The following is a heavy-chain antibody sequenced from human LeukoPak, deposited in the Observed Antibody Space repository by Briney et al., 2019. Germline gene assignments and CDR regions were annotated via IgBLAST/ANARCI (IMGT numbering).Heavy chain of an antibody. Sequence: SETLSLTCTVSGGSISSGSYYWSWIRQPAGKGLEWIGRIYTSGSTNYNPSLKSRVTISVDTSKNQFSLKLSSVSAAVTAVCYCARYNWNGVDYWGQGTLVTVSS. J-gene: IGHJ4*02. CDR2: IYTSGST. V-gene: IGHV4-61*02. CDR1: GGSISSGSYY. CDR3: ARYNWNGVDY. D-gene: IGHD1-1*01.